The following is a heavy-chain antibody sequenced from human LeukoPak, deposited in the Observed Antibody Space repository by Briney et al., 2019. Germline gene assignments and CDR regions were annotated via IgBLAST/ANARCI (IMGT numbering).Heavy chain of an antibody. Sequence: PGGSLRLSCAASGFTVSDHYMDWVRQAPGKGLEWVGRSRNRANRYTTEYAASVEGRFTISRDDSQSSLFLQMNSLKTEDTAVYYCARGSYNSGWRDMDQWGHGTLVTVSS. CDR3: ARGSYNSGWRDMDQ. CDR2: SRNRANRYTT. V-gene: IGHV3-72*01. CDR1: GFTVSDHY. J-gene: IGHJ4*01. D-gene: IGHD6-25*01.